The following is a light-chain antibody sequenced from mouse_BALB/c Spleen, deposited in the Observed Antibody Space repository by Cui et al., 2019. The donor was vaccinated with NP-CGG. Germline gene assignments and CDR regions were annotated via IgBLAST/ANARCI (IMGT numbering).Light chain of an antibody. CDR2: GTK. V-gene: IGLV1*01. Sequence: QAVGTQESPPTTSPGETVTLTCRSSTGAVTTSNYANWVQEKPDHLFTGLIGGTKNRAPGVPARFSGSLIGDKAALTITGAQTEDEAIYFCALWYSNHWVFGGGTKLTVL. CDR3: ALWYSNHWV. J-gene: IGLJ1*01. CDR1: TGAVTTSNY.